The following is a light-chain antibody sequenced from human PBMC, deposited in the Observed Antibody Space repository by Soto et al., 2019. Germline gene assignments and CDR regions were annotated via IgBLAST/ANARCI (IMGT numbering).Light chain of an antibody. V-gene: IGKV3-20*01. CDR3: QQYNTRPPIT. CDR2: GAF. CDR1: QCVSSNY. Sequence: ESLWTHSPGTLSWYPGAHATFSSSAIQCVSSNYLAWYLQKPGQAPRLLIYGAFSRATGIPDRFSGSGSGTEFTLTISSLQSEDFAVYYCQQYNTRPPITFGQGTRLEI. J-gene: IGKJ5*01.